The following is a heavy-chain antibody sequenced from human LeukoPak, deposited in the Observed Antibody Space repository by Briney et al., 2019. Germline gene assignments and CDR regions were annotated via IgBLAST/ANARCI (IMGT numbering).Heavy chain of an antibody. CDR2: ISSNGGST. V-gene: IGHV3-64*01. J-gene: IGHJ4*02. CDR3: ARSAAHPYYFDY. CDR1: GFTFSSYA. D-gene: IGHD6-6*01. Sequence: GGSLRLSCAASGFTFSSYAMHWVRQAPGKGLKYVSAISSNGGSTYYANSVKDRFTISRDNSKNTPYLQMGSLRAEDMAVYYCARSAAHPYYFDYWGQGTLVTVSS.